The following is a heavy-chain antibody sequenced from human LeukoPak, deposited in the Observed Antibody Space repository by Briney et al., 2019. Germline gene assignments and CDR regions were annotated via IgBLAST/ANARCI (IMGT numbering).Heavy chain of an antibody. V-gene: IGHV1-69*04. CDR3: ARDPVEGTSDPFDY. Sequence: SVKVSCKASGGTFSSYAISWVRQAPGQGLEWMGRIIPILGIANYAQKFQGRVTITADKSTSTAYMELSSLRSEDTAVYYCARDPVEGTSDPFDYWGQGTLVTVSS. J-gene: IGHJ4*02. CDR1: GGTFSSYA. D-gene: IGHD1-14*01. CDR2: IIPILGIA.